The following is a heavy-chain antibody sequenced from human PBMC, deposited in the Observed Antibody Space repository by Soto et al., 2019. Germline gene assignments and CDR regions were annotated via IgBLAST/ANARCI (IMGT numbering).Heavy chain of an antibody. CDR2: VTTDGVRT. CDR3: AKSPRPMAAAKKYGMDA. J-gene: IGHJ6*02. Sequence: GGSLRLSCAASGFTFRSYAMTWVRRAAGKGLEWVSSVTTDGVRTYFADSVKGRFTISRDNSKSTLYLQMNSLRAEDTAVYYCAKSPRPMAAAKKYGMDAWGQGTTVTVSS. CDR1: GFTFRSYA. V-gene: IGHV3-23*01. D-gene: IGHD6-25*01.